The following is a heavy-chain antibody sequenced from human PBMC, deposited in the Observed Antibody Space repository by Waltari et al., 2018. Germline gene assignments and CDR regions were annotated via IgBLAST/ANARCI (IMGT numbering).Heavy chain of an antibody. Sequence: EVQLLESGGGLVQHGGALRLTCAASGITFSTYAMSRGRPAPGKGLEWVSAISGSGGSTYYADSVKGRFTISRDNSKNTLYLQMNSLRAEDTAVYYCAKDYSGSYWVGLFDYWGQGTLVTVSS. D-gene: IGHD1-26*01. CDR2: ISGSGGST. V-gene: IGHV3-23*01. CDR3: AKDYSGSYWVGLFDY. CDR1: GITFSTYA. J-gene: IGHJ4*02.